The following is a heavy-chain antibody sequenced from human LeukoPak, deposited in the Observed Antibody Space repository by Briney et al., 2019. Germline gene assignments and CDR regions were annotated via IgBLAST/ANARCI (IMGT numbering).Heavy chain of an antibody. V-gene: IGHV3-7*01. D-gene: IGHD5-24*01. CDR2: IKPDGIDK. CDR1: GFTFRSHW. J-gene: IGHJ3*02. CDR3: ATISAQTFDI. Sequence: GGSLRLSCVGSGFTFRSHWVNWVRQSPGKGLEWVANIKPDGIDKYYVDSARGRFTVSRDNAKNSAFLQMNSLRAEDTAICYCATISAQTFDIWGQGTLVSVSS.